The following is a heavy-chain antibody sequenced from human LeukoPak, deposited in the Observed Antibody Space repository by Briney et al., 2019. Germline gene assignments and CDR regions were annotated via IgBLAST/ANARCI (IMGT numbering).Heavy chain of an antibody. Sequence: PGGSLRLSCAASGFTFSSYGMHWVRQAPGKGLEWVAVISYDGSNKYYADSVKGRFTISRDNSKNTLYLQMNSLRAEDTAVYYCARSDYGGGRNYWGQGTLVTVSS. D-gene: IGHD4-23*01. CDR1: GFTFSSYG. CDR3: ARSDYGGGRNY. J-gene: IGHJ4*02. V-gene: IGHV3-30*03. CDR2: ISYDGSNK.